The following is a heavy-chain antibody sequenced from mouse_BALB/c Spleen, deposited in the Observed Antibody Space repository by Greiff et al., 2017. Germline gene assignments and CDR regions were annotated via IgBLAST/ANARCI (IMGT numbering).Heavy chain of an antibody. D-gene: IGHD2-3*01. CDR3: AIYDGYYWFAY. CDR1: GYTFTSYW. J-gene: IGHJ3*01. Sequence: QVHVKQSGAELAKPGASVKMSCKASGYTFTSYWMHWVKQRPGQGLEWIGYINPSTGYTEYNQKFKDKATLTADKSSSTAYMQLSSLTSEDSAVYYCAIYDGYYWFAYWGQGTLVTVSA. V-gene: IGHV1-7*01. CDR2: INPSTGYT.